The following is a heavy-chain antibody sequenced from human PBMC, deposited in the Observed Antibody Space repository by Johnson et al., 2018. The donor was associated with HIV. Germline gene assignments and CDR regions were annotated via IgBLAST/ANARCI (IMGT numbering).Heavy chain of an antibody. V-gene: IGHV3-11*04. D-gene: IGHD4-17*01. CDR2: ISSSGDII. J-gene: IGHJ3*02. CDR3: ARRTVTALFDI. CDR1: GFIFSDYY. Sequence: QMLLVESGGGLVKPGGSLRLSCAASGFIFSDYYMTWIRQAPGKGLEWISFISSSGDIIRYADSVRGRFTISRDNAKNSLILQMNSLRDEDTAVYYCARRTVTALFDIWGQGTMVTVSS.